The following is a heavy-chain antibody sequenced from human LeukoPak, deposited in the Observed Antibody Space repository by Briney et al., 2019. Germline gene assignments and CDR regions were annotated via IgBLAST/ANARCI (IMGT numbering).Heavy chain of an antibody. V-gene: IGHV3-48*02. CDR3: ARALRGVGASYYYGMDV. D-gene: IGHD1-26*01. CDR2: ISSGSTSI. CDR1: GFTFSTYS. J-gene: IGHJ6*02. Sequence: GGSLRLSCAASGFTFSTYSMNWIRQAPGKGLEWVSYISSGSTSIYYADSVKGRFTISRDNAKNSLYLQMSSLRDEDTAVYYCARALRGVGASYYYGMDVWGQGTTVTVSS.